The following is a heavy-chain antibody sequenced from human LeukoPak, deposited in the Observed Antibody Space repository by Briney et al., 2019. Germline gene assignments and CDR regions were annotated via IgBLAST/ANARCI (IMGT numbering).Heavy chain of an antibody. V-gene: IGHV4-59*12. D-gene: IGHD2-15*01. J-gene: IGHJ5*02. CDR1: GGSISSYY. CDR2: VSYSGST. Sequence: SETLSLTCTVSGGSISSYYWSWIRQPPGKELEWIGYVSYSGSTNYNPSLKSRVTISVDTSKNQFSLKLSSVTAADTAVYYCARGRGYCSGGSCYGNWFDPWGQGTLVAVSS. CDR3: ARGRGYCSGGSCYGNWFDP.